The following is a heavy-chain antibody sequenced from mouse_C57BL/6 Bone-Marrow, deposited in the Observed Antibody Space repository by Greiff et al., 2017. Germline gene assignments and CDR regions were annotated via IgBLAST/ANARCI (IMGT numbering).Heavy chain of an antibody. J-gene: IGHJ3*01. CDR3: ASCFAY. CDR2: ISSGSSTI. CDR1: GFTFSDYG. Sequence: EVKLLESGGGLVKPGGSLKISCAASGFTFSDYGMHWVRQAPEKGLEWVAYISSGSSTIYYADTVKGRFTISRDNAKNTLFLQMTSLRSEDTAMYYCASCFAYWGQGTLVTVSA. V-gene: IGHV5-17*01.